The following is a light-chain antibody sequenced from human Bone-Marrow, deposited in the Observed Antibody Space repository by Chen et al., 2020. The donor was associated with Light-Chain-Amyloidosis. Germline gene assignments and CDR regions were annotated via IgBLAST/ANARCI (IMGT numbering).Light chain of an antibody. V-gene: IGLV2-23*02. CDR2: EVN. J-gene: IGLJ3*02. CDR3: CSYAGSSTLV. Sequence: QSALTHPASVSGPPGQSSTISGTGTSSDVGSYNLVSWYQQHPGKAPKFMIYEVNKRPSGVSNRFSGSKSGNTASLTISGLQAEDEADYYCCSYAGSSTLVFGGGTKVTVL. CDR1: SSDVGSYNL.